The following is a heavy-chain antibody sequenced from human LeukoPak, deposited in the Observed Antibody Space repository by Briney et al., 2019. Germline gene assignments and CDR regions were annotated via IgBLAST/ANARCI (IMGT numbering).Heavy chain of an antibody. J-gene: IGHJ4*02. CDR1: GFTFSRFT. V-gene: IGHV3-23*01. CDR2: ISGSDSST. CDR3: AKGGGWLYYFDY. Sequence: GGSLRLSCAASGFTFSRFTINWVRQAPGKGLEWVSGISGSDSSTYYADSVKGRFTISRDNSKNTLYLQMNSLRAEDTAVYYCAKGGGWLYYFDYWGQGSLVTVSS. D-gene: IGHD6-19*01.